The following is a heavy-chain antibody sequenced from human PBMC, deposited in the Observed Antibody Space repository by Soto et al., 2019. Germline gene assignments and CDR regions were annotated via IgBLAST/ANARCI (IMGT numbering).Heavy chain of an antibody. D-gene: IGHD3-22*01. V-gene: IGHV3-74*01. Sequence: GGALRISCAASGGTFSRYWMHWVRQAPGKGLVWVSRINSDGSSTSYADSVKGRFTISRDNAKNTLYLQMNSLRAEDTAVYYCARARYYYDSSGYYYVPYYYYGTDVWGQGTTVTVSS. CDR1: GGTFSRYW. CDR3: ARARYYYDSSGYYYVPYYYYGTDV. J-gene: IGHJ6*02. CDR2: INSDGSST.